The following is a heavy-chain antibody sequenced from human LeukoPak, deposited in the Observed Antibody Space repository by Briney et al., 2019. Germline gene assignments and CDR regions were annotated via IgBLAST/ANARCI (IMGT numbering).Heavy chain of an antibody. CDR2: ISSSGSTI. CDR1: GFTFSDYY. CDR3: ARGCSGGSCYSSYYYYYMDV. Sequence: PGGSLRLSCAASGFTFSDYYMSWVRQAPGKGLEWVSYISSSGSTIYYADSVKGRFTISRDNAKNSLYLQMNSLRAEDTAVYYCARGCSGGSCYSSYYYYYMDVWGKGTTVTVSS. D-gene: IGHD2-15*01. J-gene: IGHJ6*03. V-gene: IGHV3-11*01.